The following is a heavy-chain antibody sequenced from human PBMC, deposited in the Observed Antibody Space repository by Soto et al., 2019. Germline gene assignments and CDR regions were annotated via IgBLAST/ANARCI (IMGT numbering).Heavy chain of an antibody. CDR2: ISGSGGST. CDR3: AKGRLWFGELLLGWFDP. D-gene: IGHD3-10*01. V-gene: IGHV3-23*01. Sequence: GGSLRLSCAASGFTFSSYAMSWVRQAPGKGLEWVSAISGSGGSTYYADSVKGRFTISRDNSKNTLYLQMNSLRAEDTAVYYCAKGRLWFGELLLGWFDPWGQGTLVTVSS. J-gene: IGHJ5*02. CDR1: GFTFSSYA.